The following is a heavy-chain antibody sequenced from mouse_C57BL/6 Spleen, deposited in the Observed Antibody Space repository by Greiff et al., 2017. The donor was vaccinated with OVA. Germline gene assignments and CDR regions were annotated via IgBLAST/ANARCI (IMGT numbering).Heavy chain of an antibody. J-gene: IGHJ4*01. CDR3: ARRDYYGSKAMDY. D-gene: IGHD1-1*01. Sequence: EVHLVESGGGLVKPGGSLKLSCAASGFTFSSYTMSWVRQTPEKRLEWVATISGGGGNTYYPDSVKGRFTISRDNAKNTLYLKMSSLRSEDTALYYCARRDYYGSKAMDYWGQGTSVTVSS. CDR2: ISGGGGNT. CDR1: GFTFSSYT. V-gene: IGHV5-9*01.